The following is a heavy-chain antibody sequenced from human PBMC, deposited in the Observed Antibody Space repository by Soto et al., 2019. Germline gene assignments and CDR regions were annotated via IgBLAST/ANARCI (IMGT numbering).Heavy chain of an antibody. CDR1: GFTFSSYS. V-gene: IGHV3-21*01. CDR3: ARDLWSDSSPYDFDY. CDR2: ISSSSSYI. D-gene: IGHD6-13*01. J-gene: IGHJ4*02. Sequence: GGSLRLSCAASGFTFSSYSMNWVRQAPGKGLEWVSSISSSSSYIYYADSVKGRFTISRDNAKNSLYLQMNSLRAEDTAVYYCARDLWSDSSPYDFDYWGQGTLVTVSS.